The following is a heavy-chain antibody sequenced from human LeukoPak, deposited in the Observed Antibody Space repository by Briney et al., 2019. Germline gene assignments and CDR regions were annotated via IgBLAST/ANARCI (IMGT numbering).Heavy chain of an antibody. CDR1: GFTFSNYA. V-gene: IGHV3-23*01. CDR2: IVGSGGST. J-gene: IGHJ4*02. D-gene: IGHD3-9*01. CDR3: AKWGDYDILTGYYDSDY. Sequence: GGSPRLSCAASGFTFSNYAMSWVRQAPGKGLEWVSAIVGSGGSTYYADSVKGRFTISRDNPKNTLYLQMNSLRAEDTAVYYCAKWGDYDILTGYYDSDYWGQGTLVTVSS.